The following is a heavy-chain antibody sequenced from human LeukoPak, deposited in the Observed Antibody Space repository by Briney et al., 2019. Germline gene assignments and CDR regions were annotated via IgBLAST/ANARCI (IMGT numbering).Heavy chain of an antibody. V-gene: IGHV3-15*01. CDR1: GFTFSNAW. CDR2: IKSKTNGGTT. J-gene: IGHJ4*02. CDR3: TELGGATRGIDN. Sequence: GGSLRLSCAASGFTFSNAWMTWVRQAPGKGLEWVGRIKSKTNGGTTDYAAPVKGRFTISRDDSKNTLYLQMNSLKTEDTAMYYCTELGGATRGIDNWGQGTLVTVSS. D-gene: IGHD1-26*01.